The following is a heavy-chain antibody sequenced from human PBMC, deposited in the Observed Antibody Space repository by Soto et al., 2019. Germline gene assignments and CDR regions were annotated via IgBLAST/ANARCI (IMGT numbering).Heavy chain of an antibody. Sequence: AGGSLRLSCAASGFTFSSYAMHWVRQAPGKGLEWVAVISYDGSNKYYADSVKGRFTISRDNSKNTLHLQMNSLRAEDTAVYYCAREGVYYDSSGPILLRLYYYYGMDVWGQGTTVTVSS. V-gene: IGHV3-30-3*01. CDR2: ISYDGSNK. J-gene: IGHJ6*02. D-gene: IGHD3-22*01. CDR1: GFTFSSYA. CDR3: AREGVYYDSSGPILLRLYYYYGMDV.